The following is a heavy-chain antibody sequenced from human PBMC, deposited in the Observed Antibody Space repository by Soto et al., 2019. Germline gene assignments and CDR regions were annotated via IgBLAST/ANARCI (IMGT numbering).Heavy chain of an antibody. V-gene: IGHV1-18*04. D-gene: IGHD2-15*01. CDR3: ARDDCSGGSCYQYYFDY. Sequence: QVQLVQSGAEVKQPGASVKVSCKASGYTFTSYGISWVRQAPGQGLEWMGWISAYNGNTNYAQKLQGRVTMTTDTSTSTAYMELRSLRSDDTAVYYCARDDCSGGSCYQYYFDYWGQGTLVTVSS. CDR2: ISAYNGNT. J-gene: IGHJ4*02. CDR1: GYTFTSYG.